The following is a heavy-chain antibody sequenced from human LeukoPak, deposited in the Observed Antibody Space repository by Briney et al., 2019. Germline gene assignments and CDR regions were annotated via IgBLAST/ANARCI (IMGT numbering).Heavy chain of an antibody. CDR3: ASAGNPHYFDF. Sequence: PSETLSLTYTVSGVSISSHYWSWIRQSPGKRLEWIGNIYYTGSTNYNPSLQSRVAISIDTSKNQFSLTLNSVTAADAAVYYCASAGNPHYFDFWGQGPLVTVSS. J-gene: IGHJ4*02. CDR2: IYYTGST. V-gene: IGHV4-59*11. CDR1: GVSISSHY.